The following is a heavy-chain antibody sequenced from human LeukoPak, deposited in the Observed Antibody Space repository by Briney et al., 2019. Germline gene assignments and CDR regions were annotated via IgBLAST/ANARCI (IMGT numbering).Heavy chain of an antibody. CDR3: SAGYCSSTSCYDYYYYYGMDV. D-gene: IGHD2-2*01. V-gene: IGHV1-69*13. CDR2: IIPIFGTA. CDR1: GGTFSSYA. J-gene: IGHJ6*02. Sequence: ASAKVSCKASGGTFSSYAISWVRQAPGQGLEWMGGIIPIFGTANYAQKFQGRVTITADESTSTAYMELSSLRSEDTAVYYCSAGYCSSTSCYDYYYYYGMDVWGQGTTVTVSS.